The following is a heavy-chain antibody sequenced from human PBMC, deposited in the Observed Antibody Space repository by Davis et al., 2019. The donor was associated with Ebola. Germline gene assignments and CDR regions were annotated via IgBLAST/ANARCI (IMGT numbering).Heavy chain of an antibody. D-gene: IGHD3-3*01. J-gene: IGHJ6*02. V-gene: IGHV3-74*01. Sequence: HTGGSLRLSCAASGFTFSSYWMHWVRHAPGKGLVWVSRINSDGSSTSYADSVKGRFTISRDNAKNTLYLQMNSLRAEDTAVYYCARDREYYDFWSGYYYYYYYGMDVWGQGTTVTVS. CDR3: ARDREYYDFWSGYYYYYYYGMDV. CDR2: INSDGSST. CDR1: GFTFSSYW.